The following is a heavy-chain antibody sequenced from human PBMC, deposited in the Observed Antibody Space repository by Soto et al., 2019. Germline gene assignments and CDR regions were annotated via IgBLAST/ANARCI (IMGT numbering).Heavy chain of an antibody. CDR2: IIPIFGTA. D-gene: IGHD6-6*01. V-gene: IGHV1-69*01. J-gene: IGHJ2*01. CDR3: ARGGIEYSSENWYFDL. CDR1: GGTFSSYA. Sequence: QVQLVQSGAEVKKPGSSVKVSCKASGGTFSSYAISWVRQAPGQGLEWMGGIIPIFGTANYAQKFQGRVTITADESTSTAYMELSSLISEDTAVYYCARGGIEYSSENWYFDLWGRGTLVPVSS.